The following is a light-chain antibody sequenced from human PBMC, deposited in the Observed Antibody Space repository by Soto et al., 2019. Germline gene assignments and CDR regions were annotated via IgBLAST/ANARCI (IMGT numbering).Light chain of an antibody. CDR2: DAS. CDR1: QSVSSY. J-gene: IGKJ4*01. CDR3: QQRSNWPPLT. V-gene: IGKV3-11*01. Sequence: EIVLTQSPATLSLSPGERATLSCRASQSVSSYLAWYQQKPGQAPRLLIYDASNRATGIPARFSGSGSGTDFTLTISSLEPEDFAVYYCQQRSNWPPLTFGGGTKGDIK.